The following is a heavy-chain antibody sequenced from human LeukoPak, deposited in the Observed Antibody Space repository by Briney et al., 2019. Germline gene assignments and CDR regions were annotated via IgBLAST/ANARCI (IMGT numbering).Heavy chain of an antibody. CDR2: INHSGST. V-gene: IGHV4-59*01. Sequence: PSETLSLTCTVSGGSISSYYWSWIRQPPGKGLEWIGEINHSGSTNYNPSPKSRVTISVDTSKNQFSLKLSSVTAADTAVYYCARDDFGVVRYWGQGTLVTVSS. J-gene: IGHJ4*02. CDR1: GGSISSYY. D-gene: IGHD3-3*01. CDR3: ARDDFGVVRY.